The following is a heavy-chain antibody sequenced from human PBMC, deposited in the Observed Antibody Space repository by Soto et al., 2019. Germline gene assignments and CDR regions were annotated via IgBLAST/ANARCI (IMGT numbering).Heavy chain of an antibody. CDR2: ISASGGST. V-gene: IGHV3-23*01. CDR3: AKDPGLWYCSGGSCPRDY. CDR1: GFTFSSYA. Sequence: EVQLLESGGGLVQPGGSLRLSCAASGFTFSSYAMSWVRQAPGKGLEWVSAISASGGSTYDADSVKGRFTISRDNSKNTLYLQMNSLRAEDTAVYYCAKDPGLWYCSGGSCPRDYWGQGNLVTVSS. D-gene: IGHD2-15*01. J-gene: IGHJ4*02.